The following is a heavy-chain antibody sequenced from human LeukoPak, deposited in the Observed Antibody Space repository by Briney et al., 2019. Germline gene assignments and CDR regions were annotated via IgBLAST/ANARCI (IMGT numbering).Heavy chain of an antibody. CDR3: ARVATSGAYLDY. V-gene: IGHV3-48*03. CDR1: GFIFSSCE. J-gene: IGHJ4*02. Sequence: HRGASLRPCRAAAGFIFSSCEMSWVRQAPGNGLEWVSYISSGGSTIYYADSVEGRFTISRDNAKNSLYLPMNSLCAGDTAVYYWARVATSGAYLDYWGQGTLVTVSS. CDR2: ISSGGSTI. D-gene: IGHD5-12*01.